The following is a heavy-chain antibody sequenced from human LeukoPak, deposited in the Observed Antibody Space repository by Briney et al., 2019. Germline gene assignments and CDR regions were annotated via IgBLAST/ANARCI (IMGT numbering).Heavy chain of an antibody. CDR2: IIPILGIA. CDR1: GGTFSSYA. D-gene: IGHD5-12*01. V-gene: IGHV1-69*04. CDR3: AREIGYSGSPSGALKYFDY. J-gene: IGHJ4*02. Sequence: GASVKVSCKASGGTFSSYAISWVRQAPGQGLEWMGRIIPILGIANYAQKFQGRVTITADKSTSTAYMELSSLRSEDTAVYYCAREIGYSGSPSGALKYFDYWGQGTLVTVSS.